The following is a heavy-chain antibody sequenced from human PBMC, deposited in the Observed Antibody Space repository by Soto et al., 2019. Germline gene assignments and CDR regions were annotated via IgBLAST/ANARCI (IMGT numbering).Heavy chain of an antibody. D-gene: IGHD2-15*01. CDR1: GFTVSSNY. CDR2: IYSGGST. Sequence: GGSLRLSCAASGFTVSSNYMSWVRQAPGKGLEWVSVIYSGGSTYYADSVKGRFTISRDNSKNTLYLQMNSLRAEDTAVYYCAIDRGYCSGGICYTDAFDIWGQGTMVTVSS. CDR3: AIDRGYCSGGICYTDAFDI. J-gene: IGHJ3*02. V-gene: IGHV3-66*01.